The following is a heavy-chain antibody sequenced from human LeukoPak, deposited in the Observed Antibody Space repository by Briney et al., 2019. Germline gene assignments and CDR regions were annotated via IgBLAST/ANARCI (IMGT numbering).Heavy chain of an antibody. D-gene: IGHD5-12*01. CDR1: GYTLTGYY. CDR2: INPNSGDT. CDR3: AKNPYEYYFDY. J-gene: IGHJ4*02. Sequence: ASARVSCKASGYTLTGYYMHWLRQAPGPGLEWMGWINPNSGDTNYAQKFQGRVTMTRDTSISTAYMELSRLTSDDTAVYYCAKNPYEYYFDYWGQGTLVTVSS. V-gene: IGHV1-2*02.